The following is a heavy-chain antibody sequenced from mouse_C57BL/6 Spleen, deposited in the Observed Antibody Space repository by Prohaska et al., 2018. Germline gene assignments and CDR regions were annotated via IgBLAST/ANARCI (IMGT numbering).Heavy chain of an antibody. D-gene: IGHD2-1*01. Sequence: EVQLLETGGGLVQPGGSRGLSCEGSGFTFSGFWMSWVRQTPGKTLEWIGDIKSDGSAINYAPSIKDRFTSFRDNYKSTLYLEMSNGRSEETATYYCMRYGNYWYFEIWGTGTTVTVSS. CDR1: GFTFSGFW. CDR2: IKSDGSAI. V-gene: IGHV11-2*01. J-gene: IGHJ1*03. CDR3: MRYGNYWYFEI.